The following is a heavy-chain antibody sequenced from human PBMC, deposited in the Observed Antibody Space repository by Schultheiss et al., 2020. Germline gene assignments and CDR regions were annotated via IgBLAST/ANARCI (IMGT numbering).Heavy chain of an antibody. V-gene: IGHV3-23*01. CDR3: ARDWGSAFDI. D-gene: IGHD3-16*01. J-gene: IGHJ3*02. Sequence: GGSLRLSCAASGFTFSSYGMHWVRQAPGKGLEWVSAISGSGGSTYYADSVKGRFTISRDNAKNSLYLQMNSLRAEDTAVYYCARDWGSAFDIWGQGTMVTVSS. CDR2: ISGSGGST. CDR1: GFTFSSYG.